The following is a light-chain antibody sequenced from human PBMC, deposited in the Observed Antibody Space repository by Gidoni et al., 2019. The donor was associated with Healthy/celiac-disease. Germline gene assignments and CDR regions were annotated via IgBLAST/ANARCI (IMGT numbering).Light chain of an antibody. CDR2: KDS. Sequence: SYELTQPSSVSVSPGQTARITCSGDVLAKKKYARWFQQKPGQAPVRVIYKDSERPSGIPERFSGSSSGTTVTLTISGAQVEDEADYYCYSAADNIGVFGGGTKLTVL. CDR1: VLAKKKY. V-gene: IGLV3-27*01. CDR3: YSAADNIGV. J-gene: IGLJ2*01.